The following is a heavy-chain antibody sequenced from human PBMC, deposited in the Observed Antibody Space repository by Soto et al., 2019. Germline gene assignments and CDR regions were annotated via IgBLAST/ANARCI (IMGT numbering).Heavy chain of an antibody. CDR2: IVVGSGHT. D-gene: IGHD2-2*01. CDR3: AAASSTSGGYYGMDV. Sequence: QMQLVQSGPEVKKPGTSVKVSCKTSGFTFTSSAMQWVRQARGQRLEGIGWIVVGSGHTNYAQKFQERVTITRDMSTSTAYMELSSLRPEDTAMYYCAAASSTSGGYYGMDVWCQGTTVTVSS. V-gene: IGHV1-58*02. CDR1: GFTFTSSA. J-gene: IGHJ6*02.